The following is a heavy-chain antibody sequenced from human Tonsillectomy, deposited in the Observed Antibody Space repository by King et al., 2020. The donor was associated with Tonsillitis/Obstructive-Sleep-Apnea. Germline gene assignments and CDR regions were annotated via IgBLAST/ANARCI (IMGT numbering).Heavy chain of an antibody. CDR3: ARGRSSWESDFDY. J-gene: IGHJ4*02. CDR1: GFTFSSYS. V-gene: IGHV3-21*01. CDR2: ITSYI. D-gene: IGHD1-26*01. Sequence: QLVQSGGGLVRPGGSLRLSCTASGFTFSSYSMSWVRQAPGKGLEWVSSITSYIYYADSVKGRFTISRDNAKNSLYLQMNSLRADDTAVYYCARGRSSWESDFDYWGQGTLVTVSS.